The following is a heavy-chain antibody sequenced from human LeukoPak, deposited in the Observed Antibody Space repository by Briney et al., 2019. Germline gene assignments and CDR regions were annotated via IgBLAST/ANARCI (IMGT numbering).Heavy chain of an antibody. CDR2: INQDGSEK. CDR1: GFTFSSYW. J-gene: IGHJ3*02. V-gene: IGHV3-7*05. D-gene: IGHD4-23*01. CDR3: SRFITVVTSGAFDI. Sequence: GGSLRLSCAASGFTFSSYWMSWVRQAPGKGLEWVANINQDGSEKYYVDSMKGRFTISRDDAKNSLFLEMNSLRAEDTAVYYCSRFITVVTSGAFDIWGQGTMVTVSS.